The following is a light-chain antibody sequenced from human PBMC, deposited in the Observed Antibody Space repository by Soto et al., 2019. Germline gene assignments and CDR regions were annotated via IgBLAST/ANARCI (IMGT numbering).Light chain of an antibody. V-gene: IGLV2-8*01. CDR2: EVS. CDR3: SSDAGSNSV. CDR1: SSDVGGYNY. J-gene: IGLJ1*01. Sequence: QSALTQPPSSSGSPGQSVTISCTGTSSDVGGYNYVSWYQQHPGKAPKLMIYEVSKRPSGVPDRFSGSKSGNTASLTVSGLQAEDEADYYCSSDAGSNSVFGTGTKLTVL.